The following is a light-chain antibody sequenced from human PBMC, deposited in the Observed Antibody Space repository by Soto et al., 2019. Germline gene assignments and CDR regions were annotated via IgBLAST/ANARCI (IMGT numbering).Light chain of an antibody. V-gene: IGKV1-27*01. J-gene: IGKJ3*01. CDR1: QGISNS. CDR3: QKYKSAPYT. CDR2: DAS. Sequence: DIQMTQSPSSLSASIGDRVTITCRASQGISNSLAWYQQKPGKGPSLLIYDASTLQSGVPSRFSGSGSGIDFTLTINSPQPEDVATYYCQKYKSAPYTFGPGTKVDI.